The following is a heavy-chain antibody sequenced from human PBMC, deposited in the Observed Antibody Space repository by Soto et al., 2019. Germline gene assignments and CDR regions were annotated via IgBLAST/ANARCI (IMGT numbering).Heavy chain of an antibody. CDR2: IWSAGLI. V-gene: IGHV3-53*01. J-gene: IGHJ6*02. CDR3: AREAPMDV. Sequence: VGSLRLSCASSGFTVSSKYMSWVRHAPGKGLEWVSVIWSAGLIYYADSVRGRFTISRDISKNILYLEMTSLRADDTAVYYCAREAPMDVLGQGTTVIVSS. CDR1: GFTVSSKY.